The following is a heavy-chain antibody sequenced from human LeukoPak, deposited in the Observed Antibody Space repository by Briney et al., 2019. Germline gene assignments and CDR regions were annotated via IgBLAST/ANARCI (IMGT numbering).Heavy chain of an antibody. CDR2: ISASGGTT. D-gene: IGHD6-13*01. V-gene: IGHV3-23*01. Sequence: GSLXLSCAASXFTFSSYAMAWVRQVPGKGLEWLSAISASGGTTYYEDSVKGRFTISRDSSKNTLYLQMNSLRAEDTAVYYCAKDSRSHLYYFDYWGQGALVTVSS. J-gene: IGHJ4*02. CDR1: XFTFSSYA. CDR3: AKDSRSHLYYFDY.